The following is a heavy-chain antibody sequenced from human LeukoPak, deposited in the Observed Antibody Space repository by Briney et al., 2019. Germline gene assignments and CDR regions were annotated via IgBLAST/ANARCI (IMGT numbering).Heavy chain of an antibody. CDR1: GFTFSSYE. CDR3: ASQSGSYLRGLFDY. CDR2: ISSSGSTI. V-gene: IGHV3-48*03. Sequence: GGSLRLSCAASGFTFSSYEMNWVRQAPGKGLEWVSYISSSGSTIYYADSVKGRFTISRDNAKNSPYLQMNSLRAEDTAVYYCASQSGSYLRGLFDYWGQGTLVTVSS. J-gene: IGHJ4*02. D-gene: IGHD1-26*01.